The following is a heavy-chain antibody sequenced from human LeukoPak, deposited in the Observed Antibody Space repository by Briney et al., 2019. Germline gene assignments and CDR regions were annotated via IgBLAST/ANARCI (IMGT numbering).Heavy chain of an antibody. CDR1: GFTFNSYS. Sequence: GGSLRLSCAASGFTFNSYSMNWVRQAPGKGLEWVSSISSSSSYIYYADSVKGRFTISRDNAKNSLYLQMNSLRAEDTAVYHCYGGNAEHWGQGTLVTVSS. J-gene: IGHJ1*01. CDR3: YGGNAEH. CDR2: ISSSSSYI. D-gene: IGHD4-23*01. V-gene: IGHV3-21*01.